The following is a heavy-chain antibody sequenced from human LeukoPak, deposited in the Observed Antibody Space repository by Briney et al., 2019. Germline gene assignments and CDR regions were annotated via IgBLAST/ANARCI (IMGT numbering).Heavy chain of an antibody. CDR2: INPNSGGT. Sequence: ASVKASCKASGYTFTGYYMHWVRQAPGQGLEWMGWINPNSGGTNYAQKFQGWVTMTRGKSISTAYMELRRLRSDDTAVYYCARGSYGPYYFDYWGQGTLVTVSS. V-gene: IGHV1-2*04. CDR1: GYTFTGYY. D-gene: IGHD5-18*01. J-gene: IGHJ4*02. CDR3: ARGSYGPYYFDY.